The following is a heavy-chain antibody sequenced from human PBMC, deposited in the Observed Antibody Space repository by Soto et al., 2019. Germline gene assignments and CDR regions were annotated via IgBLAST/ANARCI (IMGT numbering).Heavy chain of an antibody. V-gene: IGHV3-30*18. CDR1: GFTFSSYG. Sequence: GGSLRLSCAASGFTFSSYGMHWVRQAPGKGLEWVAVISYDGSNKYYADSVKGRFTISRDNPKNTLYLQMNSLRAEDTAVYYCAKDLVAQLLIYGMEVWGQGTTVTVSS. J-gene: IGHJ6*02. CDR2: ISYDGSNK. D-gene: IGHD2-2*01. CDR3: AKDLVAQLLIYGMEV.